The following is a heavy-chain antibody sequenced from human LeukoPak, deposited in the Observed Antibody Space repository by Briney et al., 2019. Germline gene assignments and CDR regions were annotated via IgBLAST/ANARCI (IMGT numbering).Heavy chain of an antibody. CDR3: ARGGYSYGYGYFDY. D-gene: IGHD5-18*01. CDR1: GGTFSSYA. V-gene: IGHV1-69*05. J-gene: IGHJ4*02. CDR2: IIPIFGTA. Sequence: ASVKVSCKASGGTFSSYAISWVRQAPGQGLEWMGGIIPIFGTANYAQKFQGRVTMTRDTSISTAYMELSRLRSDDTAVYYCARGGYSYGYGYFDYWGQGTLVTVSS.